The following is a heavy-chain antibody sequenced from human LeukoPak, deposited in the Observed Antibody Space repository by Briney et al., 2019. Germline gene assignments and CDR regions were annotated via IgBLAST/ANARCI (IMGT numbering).Heavy chain of an antibody. CDR3: ARVLGAYYYGPGYYYGMDV. J-gene: IGHJ6*02. Sequence: PGGSLRLSCAASGFTFSNYWMSWVRQAPGKGLEWVANIKQDGSEKYYVDSVKGRFIISRDNAENSLCLQMNGLRAEDTAIYYCARVLGAYYYGPGYYYGMDVWGQGTTVTVSS. CDR2: IKQDGSEK. V-gene: IGHV3-7*04. D-gene: IGHD3-10*01. CDR1: GFTFSNYW.